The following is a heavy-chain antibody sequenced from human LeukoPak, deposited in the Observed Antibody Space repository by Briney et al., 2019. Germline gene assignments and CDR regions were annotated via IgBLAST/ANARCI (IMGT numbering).Heavy chain of an antibody. J-gene: IGHJ5*02. V-gene: IGHV3-33*01. CDR3: ASSKYGSGWYFWPCWFDP. Sequence: GRSLRLSCAASGFTFSSYGMHWVRQAPGKGLEWVAVIWYDGSNKYYADSVKGRFTISRDNSKNTLYLQMNSLRAEDTAVYYCASSKYGSGWYFWPCWFDPWGQGTLVTVSS. CDR1: GFTFSSYG. CDR2: IWYDGSNK. D-gene: IGHD6-19*01.